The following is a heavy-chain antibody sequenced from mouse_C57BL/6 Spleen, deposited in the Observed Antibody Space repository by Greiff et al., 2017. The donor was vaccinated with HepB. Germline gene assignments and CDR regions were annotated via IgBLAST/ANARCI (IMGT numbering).Heavy chain of an antibody. Sequence: VMLVESGAELVKPGASVKISCKASGYTFTDYYINWVKQRPGQGLEWIGKIGPGSGSTYYNEKFKGKATLTADKSSSTAYMQLSSLTSEDSAVYFCARFLTTVVATHWYFDVWGTGTTVTVSS. CDR3: ARFLTTVVATHWYFDV. CDR2: IGPGSGST. D-gene: IGHD1-1*01. V-gene: IGHV1-77*01. J-gene: IGHJ1*03. CDR1: GYTFTDYY.